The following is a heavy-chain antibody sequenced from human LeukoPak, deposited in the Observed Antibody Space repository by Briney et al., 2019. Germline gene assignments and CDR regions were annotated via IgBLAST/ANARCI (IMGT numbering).Heavy chain of an antibody. CDR1: GYTFTSYD. V-gene: IGHV1-8*01. J-gene: IGHJ6*03. CDR2: MNHNRGNT. CDR3: ARLLPSLNYMDV. Sequence: ASVKVSCKDSGYTFTSYDVHWVRQATGQGLEWMGWMNHNRGNTGYAQKFQGRVTMTRNPSISTAYMELSSLRSEDTAVYYCARLLPSLNYMDVWGKGTTVTVSS.